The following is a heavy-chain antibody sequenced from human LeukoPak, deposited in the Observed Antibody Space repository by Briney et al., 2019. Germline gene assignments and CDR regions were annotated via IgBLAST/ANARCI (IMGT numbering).Heavy chain of an antibody. CDR2: IYTSGST. V-gene: IGHV4-61*02. J-gene: IGHJ4*02. CDR1: GGSISSGSYY. Sequence: SETLSLTCTVSGGSISSGSYYWSWIRQPAGKGLEWIGRIYTSGSTNYNPSLKSRVTISVDTSKNQFSLKLSSVTAADTAVYYCARDRGTWNDDGFDYWGQGTLVTVSS. CDR3: ARDRGTWNDDGFDY. D-gene: IGHD1-1*01.